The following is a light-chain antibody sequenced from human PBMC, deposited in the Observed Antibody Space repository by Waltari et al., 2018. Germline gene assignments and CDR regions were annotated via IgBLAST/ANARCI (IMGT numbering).Light chain of an antibody. Sequence: EIVLTQSPGTLSLSPGERATLSCRASQSVSSSYLAWYQQKPGQAPRLLIYGASSRATGIPDRFSGSGSGTDFTLSISSLQAEDVAVYYCQQYHSSPITFGQGTRLEIK. V-gene: IGKV3-20*01. J-gene: IGKJ5*01. CDR3: QQYHSSPIT. CDR1: QSVSSSY. CDR2: GAS.